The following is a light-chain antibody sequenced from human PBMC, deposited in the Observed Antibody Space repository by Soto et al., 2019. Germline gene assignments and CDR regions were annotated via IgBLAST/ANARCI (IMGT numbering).Light chain of an antibody. CDR1: QSVSTN. J-gene: IGKJ2*01. CDR2: GAS. V-gene: IGKV3-15*01. Sequence: EIVMTQSPDTLSVSPGERATLSCRASQSVSTNLAWYQQKPGQAPRLLIYGASTRATGIPARFSGSGSGTEFTLPISSLQSELFAVYLCQQYNNWSYTFGQRTQLEIK. CDR3: QQYNNWSYT.